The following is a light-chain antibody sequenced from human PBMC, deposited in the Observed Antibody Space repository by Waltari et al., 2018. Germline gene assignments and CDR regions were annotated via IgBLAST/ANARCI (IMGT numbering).Light chain of an antibody. CDR3: QQLNSYPLT. J-gene: IGKJ4*01. V-gene: IGKV1-9*01. Sequence: DIQLTQSPSFLSASVGDRVTITCRASQGISSYLAWYQQKPGKAPKLLIYAASTVQSGVPSRFSGSGSGTEFTLTISSLQPEDFATYYGQQLNSYPLTFGGGTKVEIK. CDR1: QGISSY. CDR2: AAS.